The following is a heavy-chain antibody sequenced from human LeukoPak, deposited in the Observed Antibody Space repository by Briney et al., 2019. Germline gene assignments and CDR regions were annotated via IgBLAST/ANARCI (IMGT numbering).Heavy chain of an antibody. Sequence: GGSLRLSCAASRFTFSSCSMNCVPHAPGRGLEWVSSISSSSSYIYYADSVKGRFTISRDNAKNSLYLQMNSLRAEDTAVYYCAGPMGPAAIFGFDYWGQGALVTVSS. J-gene: IGHJ4*02. CDR3: AGPMGPAAIFGFDY. CDR1: RFTFSSCS. CDR2: ISSSSSYI. D-gene: IGHD2-2*01. V-gene: IGHV3-21*01.